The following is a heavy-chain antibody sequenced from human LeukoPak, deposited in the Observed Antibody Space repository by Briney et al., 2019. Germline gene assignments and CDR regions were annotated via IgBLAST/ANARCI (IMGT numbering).Heavy chain of an antibody. CDR2: IKSKTDGGT. CDR3: TTDPFQNIVVVPAAIIKMDY. J-gene: IGHJ4*02. V-gene: IGHV3-15*01. D-gene: IGHD2-2*01. Sequence: WIRQPPGKGLEWVGRIKSKTDGGTDYAAPVKGRFTISRDDSKNTLYLQMNSLKAEDTAVYYCTTDPFQNIVVVPAAIIKMDYWGQGTLVTVAS.